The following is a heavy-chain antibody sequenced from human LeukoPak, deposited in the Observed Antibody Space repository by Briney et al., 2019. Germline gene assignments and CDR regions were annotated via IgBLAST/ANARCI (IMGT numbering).Heavy chain of an antibody. CDR1: GFTVSSNY. D-gene: IGHD2-2*01. CDR3: ARVASPGYYYYYMDV. CDR2: IYSGGST. V-gene: IGHV3-53*01. Sequence: GGSLRLSCAASGFTVSSNYMSWVRQAPGKGLEWVSVIYSGGSTYYADSVKGRFTISRDNSKNTLYLQVNSLRAEDTAVYYCARVASPGYYYYYMDVWGKGTTVTVSS. J-gene: IGHJ6*03.